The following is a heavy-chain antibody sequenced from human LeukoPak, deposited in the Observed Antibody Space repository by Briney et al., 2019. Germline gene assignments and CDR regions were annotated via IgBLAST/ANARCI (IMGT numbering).Heavy chain of an antibody. Sequence: PGGSLRLSCAASGFDFSSYTTNWVRQAPGKGLEWVSSISASSAFIHYADSVKGRFTVSRDNAKSSLFLQMDRLSVEDTTIYYCARESATSSFSFESWGQGVLVPVSS. D-gene: IGHD5-12*01. CDR3: ARESATSSFSFES. CDR1: GFDFSSYT. V-gene: IGHV3-21*01. J-gene: IGHJ4*02. CDR2: ISASSAFI.